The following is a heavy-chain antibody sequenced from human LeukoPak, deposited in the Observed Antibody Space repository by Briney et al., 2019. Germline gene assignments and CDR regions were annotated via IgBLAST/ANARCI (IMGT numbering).Heavy chain of an antibody. V-gene: IGHV4-34*01. J-gene: IGHJ4*02. CDR3: ARAYVSKDGYNYDYFDY. Sequence: SETLSLTCAVYGGSFSGYYWSWIRQPPGKGLEWIGEINHSGSTNYNPSLKSRVTISVDKSKNQFSLKLSSVTAADTAVYYCARAYVSKDGYNYDYFDYWGQGTLVTVSS. CDR1: GGSFSGYY. D-gene: IGHD5-24*01. CDR2: INHSGST.